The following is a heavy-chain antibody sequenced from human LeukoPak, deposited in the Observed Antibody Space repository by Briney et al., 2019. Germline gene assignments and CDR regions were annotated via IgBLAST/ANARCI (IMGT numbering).Heavy chain of an antibody. CDR2: ISYDGSNK. CDR1: GFTFSSYA. D-gene: IGHD3-22*01. J-gene: IGHJ4*02. Sequence: GGSLRLSCAASGFTFSSYAMHWVRQAPGKGLEWVAVISYDGSNKYYADSVKGRFTISRDNSKNTLHLQMNSLRAEDTAVYYCAREPVNRYHTSYDSSGYLDYWGQGTLVTVSS. CDR3: AREPVNRYHTSYDSSGYLDY. V-gene: IGHV3-30-3*01.